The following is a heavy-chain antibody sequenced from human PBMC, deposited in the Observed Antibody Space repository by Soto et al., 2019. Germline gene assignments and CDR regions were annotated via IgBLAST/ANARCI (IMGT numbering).Heavy chain of an antibody. V-gene: IGHV3-74*01. J-gene: IGHJ4*02. CDR1: GFTFTNYR. CDR2: INSDGSRI. Sequence: EVQLVKSGGGLVQPGGSLRLSCAASGFTFTNYRIHWVRQAPGKGLVWVARINSDGSRINYADSVKGRFTISRDNAKNTVFLQMNSLRDEESAVYFCARAGDWNYVQDFWGQGTLVTVSS. D-gene: IGHD1-7*01. CDR3: ARAGDWNYVQDF.